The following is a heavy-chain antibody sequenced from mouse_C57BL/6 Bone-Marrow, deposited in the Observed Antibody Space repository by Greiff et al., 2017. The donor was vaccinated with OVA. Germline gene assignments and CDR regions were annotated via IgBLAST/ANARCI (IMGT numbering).Heavy chain of an antibody. D-gene: IGHD2-4*01. J-gene: IGHJ3*01. Sequence: QVQLKQSGAELVKPGASVKLSCKASGYTFTSYWMHWVKQRPGQGLEWIGMIHPNSGSTNYNEKFKSKATLTVDKSSSTAYMQLSSLTSEDSAVYYCARRGLRSAWFAYWGQGTLVTVSA. CDR3: ARRGLRSAWFAY. V-gene: IGHV1-64*01. CDR2: IHPNSGST. CDR1: GYTFTSYW.